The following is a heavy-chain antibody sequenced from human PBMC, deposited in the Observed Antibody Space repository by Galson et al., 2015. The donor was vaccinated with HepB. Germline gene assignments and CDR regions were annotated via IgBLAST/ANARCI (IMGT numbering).Heavy chain of an antibody. CDR3: AASVVGAHGAFDI. V-gene: IGHV1-18*01. D-gene: IGHD1-26*01. CDR1: GYTFINYG. J-gene: IGHJ3*02. Sequence: SVKVSCKASGYTFINYGISWVRQAPGQGLEWMGWISPYNGNTNYAQKLQGRVTMTTDTSTSTAYMELGSLRSDDTAVYYCAASVVGAHGAFDIWGQGTMVTVSS. CDR2: ISPYNGNT.